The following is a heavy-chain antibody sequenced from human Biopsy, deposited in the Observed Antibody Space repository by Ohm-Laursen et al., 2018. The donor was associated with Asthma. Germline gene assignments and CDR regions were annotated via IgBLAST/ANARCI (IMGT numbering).Heavy chain of an antibody. J-gene: IGHJ4*02. CDR2: HDHEEGGT. Sequence: SSVKVPCKISGYSLTDLSMHWVRQAPGQGLEWMGGHDHEEGGTVNARRFQGRVTMTEDTSTDTAYMELSSLSSDDTAVYYCASDFPKDYVRYNFQFWGQGTLVTVSS. CDR1: GYSLTDLS. D-gene: IGHD4-17*01. V-gene: IGHV1-24*01. CDR3: ASDFPKDYVRYNFQF.